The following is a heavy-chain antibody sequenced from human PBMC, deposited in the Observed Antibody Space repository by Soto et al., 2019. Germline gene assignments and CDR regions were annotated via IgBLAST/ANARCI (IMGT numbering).Heavy chain of an antibody. CDR2: IYYSGST. Sequence: SSETLSLTCTVSGGSISSGDYYWSWIRQPPGKGLEWIGYIYYSGSTNYNPSLKSRVTISVDTSKNQFSLKLSSVTAADTAVYYCARGPTEYCSGGSCYRDGAFDIWGQGTMVTVSS. D-gene: IGHD2-15*01. CDR1: GGSISSGDYY. CDR3: ARGPTEYCSGGSCYRDGAFDI. V-gene: IGHV4-61*08. J-gene: IGHJ3*02.